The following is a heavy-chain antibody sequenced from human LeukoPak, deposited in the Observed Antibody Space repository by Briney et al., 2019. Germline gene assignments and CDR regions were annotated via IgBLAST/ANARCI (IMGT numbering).Heavy chain of an antibody. CDR2: ISYDGSNK. J-gene: IGHJ4*02. D-gene: IGHD3-3*01. CDR1: GFTFSSYD. Sequence: GGSLRLSCAASGFTFSSYDRHWVRQAPGKGLEWVAVISYDGSNKYYADSVKGRFTISRDNSKNTLYLQMNSLRAEDTAVYYCAKPNQYDFWSGLDYWGQGTLVTVSS. CDR3: AKPNQYDFWSGLDY. V-gene: IGHV3-30*18.